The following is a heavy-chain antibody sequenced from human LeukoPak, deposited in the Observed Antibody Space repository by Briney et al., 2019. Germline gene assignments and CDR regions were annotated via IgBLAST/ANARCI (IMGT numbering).Heavy chain of an antibody. D-gene: IGHD2-2*01. CDR1: GFXFTLYG. J-gene: IGHJ6*02. CDR2: ISAYNGDT. Sequence: GASVKVSCKASGFXFTLYGISWVRQAPGQGLEWMGWISAYNGDTNYAQNLQARVTMTTDSATSTAYLEVRSLTSDDTAVYYCARDTRITSQGMDVWGQGTPVTVSS. CDR3: ARDTRITSQGMDV. V-gene: IGHV1-18*01.